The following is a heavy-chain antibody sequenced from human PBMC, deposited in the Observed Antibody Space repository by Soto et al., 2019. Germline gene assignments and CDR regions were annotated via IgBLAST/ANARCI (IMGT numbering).Heavy chain of an antibody. Sequence: QVPLVQSGAEVKKPGASVKVSCKASGYTFTSYGISWVRQAPGQGLEWMGWISAYNGNTNYAQKLQGRVTMTTDTSTSTAYMELRSLRSDDTAVYYCARDHDYDYIWGLFDYWGQGTLVTVSS. CDR2: ISAYNGNT. CDR1: GYTFTSYG. V-gene: IGHV1-18*01. D-gene: IGHD3-16*01. CDR3: ARDHDYDYIWGLFDY. J-gene: IGHJ4*02.